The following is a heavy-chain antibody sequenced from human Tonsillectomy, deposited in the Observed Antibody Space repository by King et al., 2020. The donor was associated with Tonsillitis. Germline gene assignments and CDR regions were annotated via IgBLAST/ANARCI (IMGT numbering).Heavy chain of an antibody. V-gene: IGHV5-51*01. CDR2: IYPDDSDT. J-gene: IGHJ4*02. D-gene: IGHD4-17*01. CDR1: GYSFTSYW. Sequence: VQLVESGAEVKKPGESLKISCKGSGYSFTSYWIDWLRQMPGKGLEWMGIIYPDDSDTRYSPSFQGQVTISADKSISTAYLQWGRLKASDTAMYYCARGSRPETIDYWGQGTLVTVSS. CDR3: ARGSRPETIDY.